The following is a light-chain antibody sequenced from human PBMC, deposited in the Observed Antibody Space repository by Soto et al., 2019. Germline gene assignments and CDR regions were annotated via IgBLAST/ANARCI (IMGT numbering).Light chain of an antibody. Sequence: EIVMTQSPATLSVSPGERATLSFRASQSVSSNLAWYQQKPGQAHRLLIYGASTRATGIPARFSGRGSGTEFNRTSSSLLSEDFAVYYCQQYNNWPPITFGQGPRLEI. CDR3: QQYNNWPPIT. J-gene: IGKJ5*01. CDR1: QSVSSN. V-gene: IGKV3-15*01. CDR2: GAS.